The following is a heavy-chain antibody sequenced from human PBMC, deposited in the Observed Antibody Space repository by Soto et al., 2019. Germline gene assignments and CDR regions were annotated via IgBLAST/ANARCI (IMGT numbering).Heavy chain of an antibody. CDR2: INHSGST. V-gene: IGHV4-34*01. J-gene: IGHJ6*02. Sequence: QVHLQQWGAGLLKPSETLSLTCAVYGGSFSGYYWSWIRQPPGKGLEWIGEINHSGSTNYNPSLTSRVTISVDTSKTQFSLKLSSGPAADTAVYYCARARRALDVWGQGTTVTVSS. CDR1: GGSFSGYY. CDR3: ARARRALDV.